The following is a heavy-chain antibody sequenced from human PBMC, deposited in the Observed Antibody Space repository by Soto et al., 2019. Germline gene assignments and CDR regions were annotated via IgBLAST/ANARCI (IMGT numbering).Heavy chain of an antibody. V-gene: IGHV3-30*18. J-gene: IGHJ4*02. Sequence: QVQLVESGGGVVQPGRSLRLSCAASGFTFSIYGMHWVRQAPGKGLEWVAVISYDGNNKYYADSVKGRFTISRDNFNNMLYLQMKSLRGEDTAVYYGAKDLLVNTVTTTGYWGQGTLVTVSS. CDR3: AKDLLVNTVTTTGY. CDR2: ISYDGNNK. CDR1: GFTFSIYG. D-gene: IGHD4-17*01.